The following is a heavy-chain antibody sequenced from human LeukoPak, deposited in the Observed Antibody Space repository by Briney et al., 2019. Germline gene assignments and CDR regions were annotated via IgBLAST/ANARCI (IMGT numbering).Heavy chain of an antibody. Sequence: SETLSLTCTVSGYSINSGYYWGWIRQPPGKGLEWIGSIWHTGSAYYNPSLKSRVTISVDTSKNQFSLKLTSVTAADTAVYYCARITDLSVATDYWGQGTLVTVSS. V-gene: IGHV4-38-2*02. J-gene: IGHJ4*02. CDR2: IWHTGSA. CDR1: GYSINSGYY. D-gene: IGHD6-19*01. CDR3: ARITDLSVATDY.